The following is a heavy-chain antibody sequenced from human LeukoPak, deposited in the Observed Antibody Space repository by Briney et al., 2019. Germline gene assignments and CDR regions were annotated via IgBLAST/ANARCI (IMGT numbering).Heavy chain of an antibody. J-gene: IGHJ4*02. Sequence: SETLSLTCTVSGGSISSNYWSWIRQPPGKGLEWIGYIYDSGTTNYNPSLKSRATISEDMSKNQFSLKVRSVTAADTAVYYSARSTGGWSYFDHWGQGILVTVSS. CDR2: IYDSGTT. V-gene: IGHV4-59*01. CDR3: ARSTGGWSYFDH. D-gene: IGHD6-19*01. CDR1: GGSISSNY.